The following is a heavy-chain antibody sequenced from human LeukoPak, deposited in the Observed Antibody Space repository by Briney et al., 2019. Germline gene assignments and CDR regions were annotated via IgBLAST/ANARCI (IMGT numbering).Heavy chain of an antibody. Sequence: EGSLRLSCAASGFPFSVYGMHWVRQAPGKGLEWVAVIGHDGSFKESADAVKGRFTISRDNPKNTLYLHMSSLRAEDTAVYYCARDLGRGSYVDYWGQGSLVTVSS. CDR1: GFPFSVYG. CDR2: IGHDGSFK. V-gene: IGHV3-33*01. J-gene: IGHJ4*02. CDR3: ARDLGRGSYVDY. D-gene: IGHD3-16*01.